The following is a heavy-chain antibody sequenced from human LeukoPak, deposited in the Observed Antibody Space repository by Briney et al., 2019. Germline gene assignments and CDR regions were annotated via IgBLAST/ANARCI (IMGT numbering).Heavy chain of an antibody. D-gene: IGHD3-10*01. Sequence: ASVKVSCEASGYTVTSYVISWVRQAPGQGLEWMGWISAYNGNTNYAQKLQGRVTMTTDTSTSTAYMELRSLRSDDTAVYYCARVITMVRGVFHWFAPWGQGTLVTVSS. CDR3: ARVITMVRGVFHWFAP. CDR2: ISAYNGNT. V-gene: IGHV1-18*01. J-gene: IGHJ5*02. CDR1: GYTVTSYV.